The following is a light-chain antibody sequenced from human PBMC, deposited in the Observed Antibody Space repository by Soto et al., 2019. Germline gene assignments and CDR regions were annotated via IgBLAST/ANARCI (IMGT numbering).Light chain of an antibody. J-gene: IGKJ4*01. CDR3: QQYYNYPRLT. CDR1: QGISTY. Sequence: AIRMTQSPSSFSASIGDRITITCRASQGISTYLAWYQQKPGKAPKLLIYAASSLQSGVPSRFSGSGSGTDFTLTISYLQSEDFATYYCQQYYNYPRLTFGGGTKVEIK. CDR2: AAS. V-gene: IGKV1-8*01.